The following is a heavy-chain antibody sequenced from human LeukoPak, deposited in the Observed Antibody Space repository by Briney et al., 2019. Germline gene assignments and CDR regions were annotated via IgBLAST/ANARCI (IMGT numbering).Heavy chain of an antibody. Sequence: SETLSLTCTVSGGSISSHYWSWIRQPPGKGLEWIGYIYYSGSTYYNPSLKSRVTISVDTSKNQFSLKLSSVTAADTAVYYCARLTVRGVPNWGQGTLVTVSS. V-gene: IGHV4-59*04. D-gene: IGHD3-10*01. CDR3: ARLTVRGVPN. CDR1: GGSISSHY. J-gene: IGHJ4*02. CDR2: IYYSGST.